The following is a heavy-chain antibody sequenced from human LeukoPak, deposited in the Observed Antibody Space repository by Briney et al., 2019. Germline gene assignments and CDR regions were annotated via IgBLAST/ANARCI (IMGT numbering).Heavy chain of an antibody. CDR2: IHSGGTT. CDR1: GGSLNRFY. J-gene: IGHJ6*03. Sequence: SETLSLTCPVSGGSLNRFYWAWIRQPAGRGLEWIGRIHSGGTTNYNPSLESRLTFSLDTSQNHFSLRLNSVPAADTAVYYCARDSPDGYTSGHYFYYLDVWGKGTTVTVSS. CDR3: ARDSPDGYTSGHYFYYLDV. D-gene: IGHD5-18*01. V-gene: IGHV4-4*07.